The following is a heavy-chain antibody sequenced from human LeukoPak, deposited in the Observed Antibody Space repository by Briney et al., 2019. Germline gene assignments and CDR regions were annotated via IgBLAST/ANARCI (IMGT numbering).Heavy chain of an antibody. CDR3: AGGRRRMVYANTYFDY. J-gene: IGHJ4*02. Sequence: SETLSLTCAVYGGSSSGYYWSWIRPPPGKGLEWIGEINHSGSTNYNPSLKSRATISVATSKTQYFLKLSPVTAATAAVYYWAGGRRRMVYANTYFDYWGQGTLVTVSS. CDR2: INHSGST. CDR1: GGSSSGYY. D-gene: IGHD2-8*01. V-gene: IGHV4-34*01.